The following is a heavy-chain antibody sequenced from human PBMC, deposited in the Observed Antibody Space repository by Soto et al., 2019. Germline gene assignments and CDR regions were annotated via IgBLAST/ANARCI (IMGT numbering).Heavy chain of an antibody. CDR2: IYYSGST. D-gene: IGHD2-15*01. V-gene: IGHV4-39*01. Sequence: SETLSLTCTVSGGSISSSSFHWGWIRQPPGKGLEWIGSIYYSGSTYYSPSLKSRVTISVDTSKNQFSLKLSSVTAADTAVYYCARVVVVAATTISWFDPWGQGTLVTVSS. CDR1: GGSISSSSFH. J-gene: IGHJ5*02. CDR3: ARVVVVAATTISWFDP.